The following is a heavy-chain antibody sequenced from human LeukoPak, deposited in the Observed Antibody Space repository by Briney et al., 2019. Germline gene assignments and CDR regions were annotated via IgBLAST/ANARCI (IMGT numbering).Heavy chain of an antibody. J-gene: IGHJ5*02. D-gene: IGHD3-22*01. CDR2: IYYSGST. CDR3: ARDSDYYDSSGLSGNWFDP. Sequence: PSETLSHTGTVSGGSISSGDYYWSWIRQPPGKGLERIGYIYYSGSTYYNPSLKSRVTISVDTSKNQFSLKLSSVTAADTAVYYCARDSDYYDSSGLSGNWFDPWGQGTLVTVSS. CDR1: GGSISSGDYY. V-gene: IGHV4-30-4*01.